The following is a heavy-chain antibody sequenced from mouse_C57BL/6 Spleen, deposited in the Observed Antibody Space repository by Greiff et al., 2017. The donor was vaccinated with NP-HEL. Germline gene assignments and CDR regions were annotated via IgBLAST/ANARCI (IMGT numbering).Heavy chain of an antibody. CDR3: ARGGAMDY. CDR2: ISYSGST. CDR1: GYSITSGYD. J-gene: IGHJ4*01. Sequence: VQLKESGPGMVKPSQSLSLTCTVTGYSITSGYDWYLIRHLPGNKLEWMGFISYSGSTNYNPSLKSRITITHDTSKNHFFLKLNSVTTEDTATYYCARGGAMDYWGQGTSVTVSS. V-gene: IGHV3-1*01.